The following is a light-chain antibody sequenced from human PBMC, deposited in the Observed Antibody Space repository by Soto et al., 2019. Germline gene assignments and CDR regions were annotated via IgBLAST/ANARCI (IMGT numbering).Light chain of an antibody. CDR2: GAS. J-gene: IGKJ2*01. CDR3: HQYAESPQT. CDR1: QSVGSNY. Sequence: ILLTQSPGTLSVSPGERATLSCRASQSVGSNYLAWYQQKPGQAPRILIFGASGRATGIPDRFSGSGSGTDFTLTISRLEPEDAAVYFCHQYAESPQTLGQGTKVDIK. V-gene: IGKV3-20*01.